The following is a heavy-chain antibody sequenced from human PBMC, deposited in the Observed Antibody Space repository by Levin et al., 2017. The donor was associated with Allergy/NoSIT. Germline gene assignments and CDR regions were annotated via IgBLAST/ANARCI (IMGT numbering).Heavy chain of an antibody. D-gene: IGHD1-26*01. CDR2: VSDGGDYT. CDR1: GFTFSTYA. J-gene: IGHJ4*02. Sequence: PGGSLRLSCAASGFTFSTYAMNWVRQAPGQGLEWVSSVSDGGDYTFYADSVKGRFTISRDNSKNTLYLQMNSLRAEDTALYYCAKVDGTAYYSFDSWGQGTLVTVSS. CDR3: AKVDGTAYYSFDS. V-gene: IGHV3-23*01.